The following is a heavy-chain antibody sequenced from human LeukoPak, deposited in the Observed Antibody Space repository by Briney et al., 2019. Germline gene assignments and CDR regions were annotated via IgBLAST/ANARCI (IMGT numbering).Heavy chain of an antibody. J-gene: IGHJ6*03. CDR3: ARGYRYMDV. CDR1: GYTFTSYD. Sequence: GASVKVSCRASGYTFTSYDINWVRQATGQGLEWVGWMSPNSGHTGYAQKFQGRVTITRNTSISTAYMELSSLRSEDTAVYYCARGYRYMDVWGKGTTVTISS. V-gene: IGHV1-8*01. CDR2: MSPNSGHT.